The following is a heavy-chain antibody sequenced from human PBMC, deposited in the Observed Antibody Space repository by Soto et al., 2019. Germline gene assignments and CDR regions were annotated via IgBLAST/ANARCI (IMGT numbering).Heavy chain of an antibody. CDR1: GDSISSGGYY. Sequence: PSETLSLTCTVSGDSISSGGYYWSWIRQHPGKGLEWIGYIYYSGSTYYSPSLKSRVTISVDTSKNQFSLKLSSVTAADTAVYYCARSARTQNWFDPWGQGTLVTVSS. CDR3: ARSARTQNWFDP. CDR2: IYYSGST. V-gene: IGHV4-31*03. J-gene: IGHJ5*02.